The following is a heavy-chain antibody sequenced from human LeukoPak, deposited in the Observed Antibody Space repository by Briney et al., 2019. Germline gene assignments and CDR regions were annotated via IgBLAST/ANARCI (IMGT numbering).Heavy chain of an antibody. CDR3: ATSTPSDWYPFDY. D-gene: IGHD6-19*01. CDR2: TYYRSKWYY. Sequence: SQTLSLTCAISGDSVSSNTAAWNWIRQSPSRGLEWLGRTYYRSKWYYDYAVSLKSRITIYPDTSKNQFSPQLNSVTPEDTAVYYCATSTPSDWYPFDYWGQGTLVTVSS. V-gene: IGHV6-1*01. CDR1: GDSVSSNTAA. J-gene: IGHJ4*02.